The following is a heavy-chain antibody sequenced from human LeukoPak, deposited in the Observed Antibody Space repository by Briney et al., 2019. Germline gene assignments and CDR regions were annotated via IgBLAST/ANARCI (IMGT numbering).Heavy chain of an antibody. Sequence: QTGGSLRLSCAASGFTFSSYWMSWVRQAPGKGLEWVANIKLDGSEKYYVDSVKGRFTVSRDNAKNSLYLQMNSLRAEDTAVYYCASYYYDSSVLFDYWGQGTLVTVSS. D-gene: IGHD3-22*01. CDR1: GFTFSSYW. V-gene: IGHV3-7*01. CDR3: ASYYYDSSVLFDY. J-gene: IGHJ4*02. CDR2: IKLDGSEK.